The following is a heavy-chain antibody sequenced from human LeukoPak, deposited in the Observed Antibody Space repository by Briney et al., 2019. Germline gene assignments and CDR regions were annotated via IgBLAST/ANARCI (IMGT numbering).Heavy chain of an antibody. J-gene: IGHJ3*02. Sequence: GGSLRLSCAASGFTFSDYYMSWIRQAPGKGLEWVSYISSSGSTIYYADSVKGRFTISRDNAKNSLYLQMNSLRAEDTAVYYCARDKSIAVAGTIDAFDIWGQGTMVTASS. CDR2: ISSSGSTI. CDR3: ARDKSIAVAGTIDAFDI. D-gene: IGHD6-19*01. V-gene: IGHV3-11*01. CDR1: GFTFSDYY.